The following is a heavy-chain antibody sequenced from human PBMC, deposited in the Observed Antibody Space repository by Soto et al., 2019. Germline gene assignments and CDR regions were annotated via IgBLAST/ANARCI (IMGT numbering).Heavy chain of an antibody. CDR3: AREGYLGVYGDYVTAFDY. CDR2: IYYSGST. Sequence: QLQLQESGPGLVKPSETLSLTCTVSGGSISSSSYYWGWIRQPPGKGLEWIGSIYYSGSTYYNPSLKSRVTISVDTSKNQFSLKLSSVTAADTAVYYCAREGYLGVYGDYVTAFDYWGQGTLVTVSS. D-gene: IGHD4-17*01. V-gene: IGHV4-39*02. CDR1: GGSISSSSYY. J-gene: IGHJ4*02.